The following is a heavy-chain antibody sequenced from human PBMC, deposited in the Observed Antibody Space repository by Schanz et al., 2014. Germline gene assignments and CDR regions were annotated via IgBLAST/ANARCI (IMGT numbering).Heavy chain of an antibody. CDR1: GYTFTTYY. V-gene: IGHV1-46*01. D-gene: IGHD2-8*02. J-gene: IGHJ3*01. CDR2: INPSGGST. Sequence: QVQLLQSGAEVKKPGASMKVSCKASGYTFTTYYMLWVRQAPGQGLEWMGIINPSGGSTRYGQKFQGRITVTTDTSTSTVYLELSSLRSDDTAVYYCATMWGYCTATACQILEVLDVWGQGTMVTVSS. CDR3: ATMWGYCTATACQILEVLDV.